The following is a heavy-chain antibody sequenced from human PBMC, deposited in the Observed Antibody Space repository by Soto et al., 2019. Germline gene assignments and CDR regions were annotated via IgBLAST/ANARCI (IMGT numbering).Heavy chain of an antibody. CDR2: INHSGST. Sequence: QVQLQQWGAGLLKPSETLSLTCAVYGGSFSGYYWSWIRQPPGKGLEWIGEINHSGSTNYNPSLKSRVTISVDTSKNQFSLKLSSVTAADTAVYYCARVSRTWYSSSWFDYWGQGTLVTVSS. CDR3: ARVSRTWYSSSWFDY. D-gene: IGHD6-13*01. V-gene: IGHV4-34*01. J-gene: IGHJ4*02. CDR1: GGSFSGYY.